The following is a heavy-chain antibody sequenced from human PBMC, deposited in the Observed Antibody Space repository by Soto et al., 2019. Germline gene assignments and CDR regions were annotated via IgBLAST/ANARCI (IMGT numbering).Heavy chain of an antibody. CDR3: ARVNVSSYSSSWPYYYHGMDV. V-gene: IGHV1-46*01. CDR2: INPSGGST. D-gene: IGHD6-13*01. CDR1: EYTLTSYD. J-gene: IGHJ6*02. Sequence: ASMKVSCKASEYTLTSYDINWVRQATGQGPEWMGIINPSGGSTSYAQKFQGRVTMTRDTSTSTVYMELSSLRSEDTAVYYCARVNVSSYSSSWPYYYHGMDVWGQGTTVTVSS.